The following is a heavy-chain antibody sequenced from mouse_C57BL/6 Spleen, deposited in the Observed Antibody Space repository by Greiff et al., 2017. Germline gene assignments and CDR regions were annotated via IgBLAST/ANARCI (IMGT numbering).Heavy chain of an antibody. CDR3: ARGHYYGSSYPFGY. V-gene: IGHV1-52*01. CDR2: IDPSDSET. Sequence: QVQLQQPGAELVRPGSSVKLSCKASGYTFTSYWMHWVKQRPIQGLEWIGNIDPSDSETHYNQKFKDKATLTVDKSSSTAYMQLSSLTSEDSAVYYGARGHYYGSSYPFGYWGQGTTLTVS. CDR1: GYTFTSYW. D-gene: IGHD1-1*01. J-gene: IGHJ2*01.